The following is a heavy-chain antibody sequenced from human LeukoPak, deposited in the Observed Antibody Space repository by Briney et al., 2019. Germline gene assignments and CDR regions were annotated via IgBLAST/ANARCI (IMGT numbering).Heavy chain of an antibody. V-gene: IGHV2-5*02. D-gene: IGHD3-10*01. CDR2: IYWDDDK. J-gene: IGHJ5*02. CDR3: VHRREKWFGELFLWWFDP. CDR1: GFSLNTSGVG. Sequence: SGPTLVNPTQTLTLTCTFSGFSLNTSGVGVGWIRQPPGKALEWLALIYWDDDKRYSPSLKSRLTITKDTSKNQVVLTMTNMDPVDTATYYCVHRREKWFGELFLWWFDPWGQGTLVTVSS.